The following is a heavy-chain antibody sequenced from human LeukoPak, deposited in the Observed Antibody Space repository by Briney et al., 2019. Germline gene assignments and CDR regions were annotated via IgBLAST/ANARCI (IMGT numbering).Heavy chain of an antibody. CDR1: GYTFTGYY. J-gene: IGHJ4*02. D-gene: IGHD5-18*01. CDR2: INPNSGGT. CDR3: ASGGYSYGPIDY. V-gene: IGHV1-2*02. Sequence: GPVKVSCKASGYTFTGYYMHWVRQAPGQGLEWMGWINPNSGGTNYAQKFQGRVTMTRDTSISTAYMELSRLRSDDTVVYYCASGGYSYGPIDYWGQGTLVTVSS.